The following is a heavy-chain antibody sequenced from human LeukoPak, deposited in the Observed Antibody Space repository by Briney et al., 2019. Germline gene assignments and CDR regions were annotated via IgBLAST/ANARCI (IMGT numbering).Heavy chain of an antibody. D-gene: IGHD1-1*01. CDR2: IGQDGTEK. Sequence: GGSLRLSCAASGFAFNTYWMSWVRQAPGKGLERVANIGQDGTEKHHVDSVRGRFTISRDNAKNSVFLQMNSLRAEDTAVYYCARDRDGKDYWGQGTLVTVSS. J-gene: IGHJ4*02. V-gene: IGHV3-7*03. CDR3: ARDRDGKDY. CDR1: GFAFNTYW.